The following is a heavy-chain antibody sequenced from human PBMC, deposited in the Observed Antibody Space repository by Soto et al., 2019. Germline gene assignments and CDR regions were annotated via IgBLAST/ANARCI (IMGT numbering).Heavy chain of an antibody. V-gene: IGHV3-30*18. D-gene: IGHD3-3*01. CDR2: ISYDGSYK. Sequence: QVQLVESGGGVVQPGRSLRLSCAASGFTFSSYGMHWVRQAPGKGLEWVAVISYDGSYKYYADSVKGRFTISRDNSKNTLYLQMNSLRAEDTAVYYCAKARRFLGWSYGAAYYYYGMDVWGQGTTVTVSS. CDR1: GFTFSSYG. CDR3: AKARRFLGWSYGAAYYYYGMDV. J-gene: IGHJ6*02.